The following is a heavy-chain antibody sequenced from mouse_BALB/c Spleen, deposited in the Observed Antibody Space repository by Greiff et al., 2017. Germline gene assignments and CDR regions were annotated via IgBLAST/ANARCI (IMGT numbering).Heavy chain of an antibody. CDR1: GYAFSSSW. J-gene: IGHJ3*01. D-gene: IGHD2-12*01. Sequence: QVQLQQSGPELVKPGASVKISCKASGYAFSSSWMNWVKQRPGQGLEWIGRIYPGDGDTNYNGKFKGKATLTADKSSSTAYMQLSSLTSVDSAVYFCARGDYTSWFAYWGQGTLVTVSA. CDR2: IYPGDGDT. V-gene: IGHV1-82*01. CDR3: ARGDYTSWFAY.